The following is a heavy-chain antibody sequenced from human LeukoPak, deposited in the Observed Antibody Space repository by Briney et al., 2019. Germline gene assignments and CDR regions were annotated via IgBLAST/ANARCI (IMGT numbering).Heavy chain of an antibody. CDR1: GFTFSSYE. Sequence: GGSLRLSCAASGFTFSSYEMNWVRQAPGKGLEWVSYISSSGSTIYYADSVKGRFTISRDNAKNSLYLQMNSLRAEDTAVYYCARVTILRRYAFDIWGQGTMVTVSS. CDR3: ARVTILRRYAFDI. CDR2: ISSSGSTI. J-gene: IGHJ3*02. D-gene: IGHD4-23*01. V-gene: IGHV3-48*03.